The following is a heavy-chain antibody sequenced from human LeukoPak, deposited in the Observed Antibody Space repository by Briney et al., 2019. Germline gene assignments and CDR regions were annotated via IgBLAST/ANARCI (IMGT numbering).Heavy chain of an antibody. CDR3: ARETPASSGWLYYGMDV. D-gene: IGHD6-19*01. V-gene: IGHV3-30-3*01. J-gene: IGHJ6*02. CDR2: ISYDGSNK. Sequence: GRSLRLSCAASGFTFSSYAMHWVRQAPGKGLEWVAVISYDGSNKYYADSVKGRFTISRDNSKNTLYLQMNSLRAEDTAVYYCARETPASSGWLYYGMDVWGQGTTVTVSS. CDR1: GFTFSSYA.